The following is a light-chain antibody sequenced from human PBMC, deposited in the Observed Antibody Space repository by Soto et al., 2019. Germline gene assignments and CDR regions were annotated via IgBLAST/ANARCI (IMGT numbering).Light chain of an antibody. V-gene: IGLV2-14*02. CDR1: SSDIGTYDL. J-gene: IGLJ1*01. CDR2: EVN. CDR3: SSYTNINTRACV. Sequence: QSALTQPASVSGSPGQSITISCTGTSSDIGTYDLVSWYQHHPGKAPKLMIYEVNQRPSGVSNRFSASKSGNTASLTISGLQAEDEADYYCSSYTNINTRACVFGTGTQLTVL.